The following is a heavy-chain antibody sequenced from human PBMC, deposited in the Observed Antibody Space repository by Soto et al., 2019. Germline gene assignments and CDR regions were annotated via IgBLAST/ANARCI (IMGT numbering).Heavy chain of an antibody. CDR2: FSVSGGNT. D-gene: IGHD3-22*01. Sequence: GGSLRLSCVASGFTFSSYAMSWVRQAPGKGLEWVSVFSVSGGNTYYADSVKGRFTISRDNSKNTLYLQMSSLRADDTAVYYCARDRVESGYPEYFQHWGQGTLVTVSS. CDR1: GFTFSSYA. CDR3: ARDRVESGYPEYFQH. J-gene: IGHJ1*01. V-gene: IGHV3-23*01.